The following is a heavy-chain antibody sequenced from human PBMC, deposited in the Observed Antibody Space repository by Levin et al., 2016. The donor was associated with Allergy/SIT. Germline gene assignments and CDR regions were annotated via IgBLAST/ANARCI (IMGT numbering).Heavy chain of an antibody. D-gene: IGHD2-2*01. CDR2: IFEDGST. Sequence: SETLSLTCAVSGGSIDRSHWWTWVRQTPGKGLEWIGEIFEDGSTNYNPSLNSRVTLSVDKSKSQFSLKLTSATDADTAVYYCARVSPDQLQRLDPWGQGILVTVSS. CDR1: GGSIDRSHW. J-gene: IGHJ4*02. CDR3: ARVSPDQLQRLDP. V-gene: IGHV4-4*02.